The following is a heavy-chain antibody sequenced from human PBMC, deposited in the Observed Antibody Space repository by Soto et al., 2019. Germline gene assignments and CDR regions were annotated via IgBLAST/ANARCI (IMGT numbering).Heavy chain of an antibody. D-gene: IGHD3-16*01. V-gene: IGHV5-51*01. J-gene: IGHJ3*02. CDR3: ARALGKRGRVDEAFDI. CDR2: IYPGDSDT. CDR1: GYSFTSYW. Sequence: PGESLKISCKGSGYSFTSYWIGWVRQMPGKGLEWMGIIYPGDSDTRYSPSFQGQVTISADKSISTAYLQWSSLKASDTAMYYCARALGKRGRVDEAFDIWGQGTMVTVSS.